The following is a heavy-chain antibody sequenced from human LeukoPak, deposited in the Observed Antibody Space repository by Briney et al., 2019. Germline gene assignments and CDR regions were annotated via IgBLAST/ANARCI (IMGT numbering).Heavy chain of an antibody. D-gene: IGHD3-10*01. CDR1: GYTFTSFF. CDR2: INPRGGSA. J-gene: IGHJ4*02. Sequence: ASVKVSCKASGYTFTSFFMHWVRQAPGQGLEWMGIINPRGGSATSAQRFQGRLTVTRDTSTSTVYMELSSLTSEDTAVYYCAKDSGSYSADYWGQGTLVTVSS. CDR3: AKDSGSYSADY. V-gene: IGHV1-46*01.